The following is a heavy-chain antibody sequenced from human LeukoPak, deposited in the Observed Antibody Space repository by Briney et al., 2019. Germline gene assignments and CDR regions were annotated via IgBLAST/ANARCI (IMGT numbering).Heavy chain of an antibody. CDR3: ARGRYYNILTGFRSRILGFDY. V-gene: IGHV3-23*01. CDR1: GFTFSSYG. CDR2: ISGSGGST. D-gene: IGHD3-9*01. Sequence: GGSLRLSCAASGFTFSSYGMSWVRQAPGKGLEWVSAISGSGGSTYYADSAKGRFTISRDNSKNTLYLQMNSLRAEDTAVYYCARGRYYNILTGFRSRILGFDYWGQGTLVTVSS. J-gene: IGHJ4*02.